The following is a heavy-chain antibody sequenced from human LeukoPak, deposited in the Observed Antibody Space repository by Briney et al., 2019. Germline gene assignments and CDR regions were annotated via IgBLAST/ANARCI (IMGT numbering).Heavy chain of an antibody. J-gene: IGHJ4*02. V-gene: IGHV3-9*01. Sequence: GRSLRLSCAASGFTFDDYAMHWVRQAPGKGLEWVSGISWNSGSIGYADSVKGRFTISRDNAKNSLYLQMNSLRAEDTAVYYCARDVTRAFVDWGLGTLVTVSS. CDR3: ARDVTRAFVD. CDR2: ISWNSGSI. CDR1: GFTFDDYA. D-gene: IGHD2-21*01.